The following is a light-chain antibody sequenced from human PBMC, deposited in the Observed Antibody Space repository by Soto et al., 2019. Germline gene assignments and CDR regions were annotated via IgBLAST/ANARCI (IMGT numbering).Light chain of an antibody. CDR2: EVR. J-gene: IGLJ3*02. Sequence: QSALTQPASVSGSPGQSITIACTGTNRDVGSYNLVSWYQQRPGEAPKLIISEVRNRPSGISYRFTGSKSGNTASLTISGLQAEDEADYYCSSYTTTSTLVFGGGTQLPVL. V-gene: IGLV2-14*01. CDR3: SSYTTTSTLV. CDR1: NRDVGSYNL.